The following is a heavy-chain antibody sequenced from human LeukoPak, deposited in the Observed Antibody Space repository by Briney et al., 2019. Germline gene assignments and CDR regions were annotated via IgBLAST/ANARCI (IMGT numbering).Heavy chain of an antibody. V-gene: IGHV4-39*01. Sequence: SETLSLTCTVSGGSISSSSYYWGWIRQPPGKGLEWIGSIYYSGSTYYNPSLKSRVTVSVDTSKNQFSLKLSSVTAADTAVYYCARMTYYYDSSGYLDDYWGQGTLVTVSS. J-gene: IGHJ4*02. CDR2: IYYSGST. CDR3: ARMTYYYDSSGYLDDY. CDR1: GGSISSSSYY. D-gene: IGHD3-22*01.